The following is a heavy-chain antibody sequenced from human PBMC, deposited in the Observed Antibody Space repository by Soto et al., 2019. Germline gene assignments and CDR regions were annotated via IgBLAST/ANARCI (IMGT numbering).Heavy chain of an antibody. D-gene: IGHD2-15*01. CDR2: IYKSATT. Sequence: SETLSLTCSVSGDSISTVDYFWAWIRQPPGQALEYIGYIYKSATTYYNPSFESRVAISLDASKSQFSLNVTSVTAADTAVYFCARGRYCLTGRCFPNWFDSWGQGTLVTVSS. CDR3: ARGRYCLTGRCFPNWFDS. CDR1: GDSISTVDYF. J-gene: IGHJ5*01. V-gene: IGHV4-30-4*01.